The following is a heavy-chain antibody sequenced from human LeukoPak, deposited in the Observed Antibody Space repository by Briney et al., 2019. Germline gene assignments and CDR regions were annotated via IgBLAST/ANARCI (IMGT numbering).Heavy chain of an antibody. CDR2: IYPGDSDT. CDR3: ARHNHYYDSSGYYPGTDFDY. V-gene: IGHV5-51*01. CDR1: GYSFTSYW. Sequence: GESLKISCKGSGYSFTSYWIGWVRQMPGKGLEWMGIIYPGDSDTRYSPSFQGQVTISADKPISTAYLQWSSLKASDTAMYYCARHNHYYDSSGYYPGTDFDYWGQGTLVTVSS. D-gene: IGHD3-22*01. J-gene: IGHJ4*02.